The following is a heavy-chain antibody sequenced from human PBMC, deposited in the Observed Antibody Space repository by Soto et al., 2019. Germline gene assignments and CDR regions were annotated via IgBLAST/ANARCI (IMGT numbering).Heavy chain of an antibody. CDR2: IKREGSEK. CDR3: ARVRDTDYEIDY. V-gene: IGHV3-7*03. J-gene: IGHJ4*02. D-gene: IGHD4-17*01. Sequence: EVQLVESGGGLVQPGGSLRLSCTASGFMFGSYWMTWVRHVPGKGLQWVANIKREGSEKYYVDFVKGRFTISRDNADNSVFLDMNNLRVDDPATYYCARVRDTDYEIDYWGQGALVTVSS. CDR1: GFMFGSYW.